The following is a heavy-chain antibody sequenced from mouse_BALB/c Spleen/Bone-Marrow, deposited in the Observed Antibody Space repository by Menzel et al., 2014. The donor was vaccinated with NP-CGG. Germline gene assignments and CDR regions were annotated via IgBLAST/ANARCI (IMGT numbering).Heavy chain of an antibody. J-gene: IGHJ4*01. CDR2: ISYSSST. D-gene: IGHD3-1*01. Sequence: DVKLQESGPSLVKPSQTLSLTCSVTGDSITSGYWNWIRKFPGNKLEYMGFISYSSSTYYNPSLKSQISITRDTSKNLYYLQLNSVTTEDSATYYCARSGSSGYHYYAMDYWGQGTSVTVSS. CDR3: ARSGSSGYHYYAMDY. V-gene: IGHV3-8*02. CDR1: GDSITSGY.